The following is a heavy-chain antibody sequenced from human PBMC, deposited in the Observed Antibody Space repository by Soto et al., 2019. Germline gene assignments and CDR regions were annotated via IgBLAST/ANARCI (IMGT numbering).Heavy chain of an antibody. D-gene: IGHD3-22*01. Sequence: AGSLRLSCAASGFTFSNYDLYWVRHPPGKGLGWVSFLSVSGSGTNYADSVKGRLTISRDNSKNTLYLQMNSRRAEDRAGYYCATLGSDRVLASWGQGTLVTVSS. CDR2: LSVSGSGT. V-gene: IGHV3-23*01. CDR3: ATLGSDRVLAS. CDR1: GFTFSNYD. J-gene: IGHJ4*02.